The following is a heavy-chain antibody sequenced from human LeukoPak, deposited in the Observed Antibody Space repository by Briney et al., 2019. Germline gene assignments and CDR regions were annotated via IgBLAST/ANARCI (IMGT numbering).Heavy chain of an antibody. CDR2: ISSSSSYM. CDR3: ARGNSCSGGSCSYYFDY. CDR1: EFTFSSYS. Sequence: SGGSLRLSCTASEFTFSSYSMNGVRQAPGKGLEWVSSISSSSSYMYYADSVKGRFTISRDNAKNSLYLQMNSLRAEDTAVYYCARGNSCSGGSCSYYFDYWGQGTLVTVSS. D-gene: IGHD2-15*01. J-gene: IGHJ4*02. V-gene: IGHV3-21*01.